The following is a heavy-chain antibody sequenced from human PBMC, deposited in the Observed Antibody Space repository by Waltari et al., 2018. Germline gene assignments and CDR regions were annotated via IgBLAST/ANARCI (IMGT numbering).Heavy chain of an antibody. CDR3: ARDWSGSGRGINY. V-gene: IGHV3-7*01. CDR1: GSTFKTCW. D-gene: IGHD3-3*01. J-gene: IGHJ4*02. Sequence: LESGGGLLEPCVSLKLSGAALGSTFKTCWMSWVRQAPGKGLEWVANIKTDGSEKYYVDSVKGRFTISRDNAKNSLSLQMSTLRDEDTGRYYCARDWSGSGRGINYWGQGTLVTVSS. CDR2: IKTDGSEK.